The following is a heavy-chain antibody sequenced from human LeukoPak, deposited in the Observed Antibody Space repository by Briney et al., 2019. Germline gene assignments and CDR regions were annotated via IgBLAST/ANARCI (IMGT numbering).Heavy chain of an antibody. V-gene: IGHV1-2*02. CDR3: ARDGNSYGHGYYYYYYMDV. CDR1: GYTFTGYY. J-gene: IGHJ6*03. D-gene: IGHD5-18*01. Sequence: ASVKVSCKASGYTFTGYYMHWVRQAPGQGLEWMGWINPNSGGTNYAQKFQGRVTMTRDTSISTAYMELSRLRSDDTAVYYCARDGNSYGHGYYYYYYMDVWGKGTTVTVSS. CDR2: INPNSGGT.